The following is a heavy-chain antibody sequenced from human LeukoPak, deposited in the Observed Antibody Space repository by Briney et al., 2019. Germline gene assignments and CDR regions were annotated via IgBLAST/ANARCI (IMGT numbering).Heavy chain of an antibody. CDR2: IDISGGST. D-gene: IGHD1-1*01. V-gene: IGHV3-23*01. CDR3: ANEVRPNDY. CDR1: GFACSSHA. Sequence: PGGPLILCSAASGFACSSHAMCWGRPAPGKVLEWVSSIDISGGSTYYADSAEGRFTISRDNSKNTLYLQMNGLRVEDTALYYCANEVRPNDYWGQGTLVTVSS. J-gene: IGHJ4*02.